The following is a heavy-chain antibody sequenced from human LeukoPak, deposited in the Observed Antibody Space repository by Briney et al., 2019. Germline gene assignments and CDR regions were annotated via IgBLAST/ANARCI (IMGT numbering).Heavy chain of an antibody. D-gene: IGHD3-10*01. CDR3: ARDHFGSSFGY. CDR1: GFTFSSYW. J-gene: IGHJ4*02. V-gene: IGHV3-74*01. CDR2: INSDGSSR. Sequence: PGGSLRLSCVASGFTFSSYWMHWVRQAPGRGLVWISRINSDGSSRSYADSVKGRFTISRDNAKNTLDLQMNSLRAEDTAVYYCARDHFGSSFGYWGQGTLVTVSS.